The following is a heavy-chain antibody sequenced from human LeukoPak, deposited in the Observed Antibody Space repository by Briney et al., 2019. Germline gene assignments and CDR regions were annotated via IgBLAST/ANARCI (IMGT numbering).Heavy chain of an antibody. Sequence: GGSLRLSCAASGFTVSSNYMSWGRQAPGKGLEWVSAISGSGGSTYYADSVKGRFTISRDNSKNTLYLQMNSLRAEDTAVYYCAKSLRSTVVTLGDWGQGTLVTVSS. CDR1: GFTVSSNY. CDR3: AKSLRSTVVTLGD. J-gene: IGHJ4*02. V-gene: IGHV3-23*01. CDR2: ISGSGGST. D-gene: IGHD4-23*01.